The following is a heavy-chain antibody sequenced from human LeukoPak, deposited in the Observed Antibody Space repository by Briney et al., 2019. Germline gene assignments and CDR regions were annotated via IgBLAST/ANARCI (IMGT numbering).Heavy chain of an antibody. D-gene: IGHD2-2*02. CDR3: AKDIRYQLLYYFDY. CDR2: ISYDGSNK. J-gene: IGHJ4*02. CDR1: GFTFSSYG. V-gene: IGHV3-30*18. Sequence: GGSLRLSCAASGFTFSSYGMHRVRQAPGKGLEWVAVISYDGSNKYYADSVKGRFTISRDNSKNTLYLQMNSLRAEDTAVYYCAKDIRYQLLYYFDYWGQGTLVTVSS.